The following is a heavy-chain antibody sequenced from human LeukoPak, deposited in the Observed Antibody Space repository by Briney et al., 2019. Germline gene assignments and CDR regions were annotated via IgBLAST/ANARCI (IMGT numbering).Heavy chain of an antibody. CDR1: GFTFSSYW. Sequence: PGGSLRLSCAASGFTFSSYWMGWVRQAPGKGLEWVANIKQDGSEKYYVDSVKGRFTISRDNAKNSLYLQMNSLRAEDTAVYYCARHNGGWLQRSPDYWGQGTLVTVSS. V-gene: IGHV3-7*01. CDR3: ARHNGGWLQRSPDY. CDR2: IKQDGSEK. J-gene: IGHJ4*02. D-gene: IGHD5-24*01.